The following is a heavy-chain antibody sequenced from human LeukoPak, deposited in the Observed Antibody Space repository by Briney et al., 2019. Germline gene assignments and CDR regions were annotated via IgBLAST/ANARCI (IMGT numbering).Heavy chain of an antibody. D-gene: IGHD3-22*01. CDR1: GFTFSNYA. Sequence: GGSLRLSCAASGFTFSNYAMHWVRQAPGKGLEWVAVISYDGSTEYYADSVKGRVTVSRDNSKNTLYLQMNSLRVEDTAVFYCARAGFNYDSSGYYYALHYFDYWGQGTLVTVSS. J-gene: IGHJ4*02. CDR2: ISYDGSTE. CDR3: ARAGFNYDSSGYYYALHYFDY. V-gene: IGHV3-30-3*01.